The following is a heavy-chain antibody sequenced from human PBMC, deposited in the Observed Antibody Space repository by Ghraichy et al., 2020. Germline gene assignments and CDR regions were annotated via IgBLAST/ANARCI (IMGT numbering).Heavy chain of an antibody. Sequence: GGSLRLSCAASGFTFSSYWMHWVRQAPGKGLVWVSRINSDGSSTSYADSVKGRFTISRDNAKNTLYLQMNSLRAEDTAVYYCASPRDGYNPLWFDYWGQVTLVTVSS. J-gene: IGHJ4*02. D-gene: IGHD5-24*01. CDR2: INSDGSST. CDR1: GFTFSSYW. V-gene: IGHV3-74*01. CDR3: ASPRDGYNPLWFDY.